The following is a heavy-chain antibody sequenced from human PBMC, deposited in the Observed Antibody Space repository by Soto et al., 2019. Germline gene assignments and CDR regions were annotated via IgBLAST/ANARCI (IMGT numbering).Heavy chain of an antibody. Sequence: QVQLVESGGGVVQPGRSLRLSCAASVFTFSSYGMHWVRQAPGKGLEWVAVIWYDGSNKYYADSVKGRFTISRDNSKNTLYMQMNSMRAEDTAVYYCARDIPPTGYCSGGSCYKDDAFDIWGQGTMVTVSS. CDR1: VFTFSSYG. CDR2: IWYDGSNK. J-gene: IGHJ3*02. D-gene: IGHD2-15*01. CDR3: ARDIPPTGYCSGGSCYKDDAFDI. V-gene: IGHV3-33*01.